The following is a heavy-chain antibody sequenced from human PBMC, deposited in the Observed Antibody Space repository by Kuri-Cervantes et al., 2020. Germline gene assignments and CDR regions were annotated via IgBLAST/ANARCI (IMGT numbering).Heavy chain of an antibody. J-gene: IGHJ6*03. CDR1: GYTFTYRY. Sequence: ASVKVSCKASGYTFTYRYLHWVRQAPGQALEWMGWINPNSGGTNYAQKFQGRVTMTRDTSISTAYMELSRLRSDDTAVYYCARENVLQFLEWLSPKIMDVWGKGTTVTVSS. CDR2: INPNSGGT. V-gene: IGHV1-2*02. D-gene: IGHD3-3*01. CDR3: ARENVLQFLEWLSPKIMDV.